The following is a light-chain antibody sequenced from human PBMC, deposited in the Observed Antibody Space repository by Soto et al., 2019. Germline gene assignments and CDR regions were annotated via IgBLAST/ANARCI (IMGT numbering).Light chain of an antibody. CDR2: EVS. Sequence: QSALTQPPSASGSPGQSVTISCTGTSSDVGGYNFVSWYQQHPGKAPKLMIYEVSERPSGVPDRFSGSTSGNTASLTVSGLQAEDEADYYCSSYAGSNIVVFGGGTKLTVL. J-gene: IGLJ2*01. CDR1: SSDVGGYNF. CDR3: SSYAGSNIVV. V-gene: IGLV2-8*01.